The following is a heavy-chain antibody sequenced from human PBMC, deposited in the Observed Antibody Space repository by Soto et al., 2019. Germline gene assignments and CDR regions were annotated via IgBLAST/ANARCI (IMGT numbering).Heavy chain of an antibody. CDR1: ESTVSRDW. CDR3: SGGVGDAF. Sequence: EVHLVESGGGLVQTGGSLRLPCAIFESTVSRDWMNWVRQAPGKGLEWVAHINQDGSEKYYVDSVKGRFTISRDNAKKSLYLQMNSLRPADTAMYYCSGGVGDAFWGQGTLVTVSS. V-gene: IGHV3-7*04. D-gene: IGHD1-26*01. J-gene: IGHJ4*02. CDR2: INQDGSEK.